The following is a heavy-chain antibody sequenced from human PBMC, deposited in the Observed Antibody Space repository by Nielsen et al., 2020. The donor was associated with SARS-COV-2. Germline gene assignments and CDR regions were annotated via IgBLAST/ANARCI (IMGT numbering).Heavy chain of an antibody. V-gene: IGHV3-74*03. CDR2: INPDESKT. Sequence: GGSLRLSCAASGFIFSNYRMHWVRQAPGKGLVWVSHINPDESKTTYADSVKGRFTISRDNAKNTLYLQMNSLRAEDTAVYYCARLWDDGYYFDPGPYDYWGQGTLVTVSS. CDR1: GFIFSNYR. J-gene: IGHJ4*02. CDR3: ARLWDDGYYFDPGPYDY. D-gene: IGHD3-22*01.